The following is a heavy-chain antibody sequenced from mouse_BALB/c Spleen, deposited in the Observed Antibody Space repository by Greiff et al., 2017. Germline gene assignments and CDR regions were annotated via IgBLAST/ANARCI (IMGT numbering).Heavy chain of an antibody. J-gene: IGHJ4*01. Sequence: EVQLVESGGGLVKPGGSLKLSCAASGFTFSSYAMSWVRQSPEKRLEWVAEISSGGSYTYYPDTVTGRFTISRDNAKNTLYLEMSRLRSEDTAMYFCARDDDYGAMDYWGQGTSVTVSS. CDR3: ARDDDYGAMDY. CDR2: ISSGGSYT. CDR1: GFTFSSYA. V-gene: IGHV5-9-4*01. D-gene: IGHD1-1*01.